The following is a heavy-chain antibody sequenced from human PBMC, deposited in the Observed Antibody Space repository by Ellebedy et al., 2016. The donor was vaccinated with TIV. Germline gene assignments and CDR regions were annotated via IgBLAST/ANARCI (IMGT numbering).Heavy chain of an antibody. Sequence: SGPTLAKPTQTLPLPCPFSGFPLSSNGVAVGWIRRPPGKALEWLALIFWDGDERYSPSLRSRLTITKDTSKNQVVLTMTNMDPTDTATYFCAHRRDGQWRAGPFDFWGKGTLVTVSS. D-gene: IGHD6-19*01. CDR2: IFWDGDE. CDR3: AHRRDGQWRAGPFDF. J-gene: IGHJ4*02. CDR1: GFPLSSNGVA. V-gene: IGHV2-5*02.